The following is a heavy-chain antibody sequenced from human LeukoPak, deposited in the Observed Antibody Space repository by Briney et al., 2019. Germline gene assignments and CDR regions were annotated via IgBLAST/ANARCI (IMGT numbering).Heavy chain of an antibody. CDR3: ARGWAITIFGVVTHDAFDI. CDR2: INHSGST. D-gene: IGHD3-3*01. CDR1: GGSFSGYY. J-gene: IGHJ3*02. Sequence: PSETLSLTCAVYGGSFSGYYWSWIRQPPGKGLEWIGEINHSGSTNYNPSLKSRVTISVDTSKNQFSLKLSSVTAADTAVYYCARGWAITIFGVVTHDAFDIWGQGTMVTVSS. V-gene: IGHV4-34*01.